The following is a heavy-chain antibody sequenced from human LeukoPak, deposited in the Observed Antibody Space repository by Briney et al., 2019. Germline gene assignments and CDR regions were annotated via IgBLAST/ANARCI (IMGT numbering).Heavy chain of an antibody. CDR1: GYSISSGYY. J-gene: IGHJ4*02. Sequence: KPSETLSLTCAVSGYSISSGYYWGWIRQPPGKGLEWIGSSYHSGSTYYNPSLKSRVTISVDTSKNQFSLKLSSVTAADTAVYYCARALGYCSSTSCLYYFDYWGQGTLVTVSS. CDR3: ARALGYCSSTSCLYYFDY. V-gene: IGHV4-38-2*01. D-gene: IGHD2-2*01. CDR2: SYHSGST.